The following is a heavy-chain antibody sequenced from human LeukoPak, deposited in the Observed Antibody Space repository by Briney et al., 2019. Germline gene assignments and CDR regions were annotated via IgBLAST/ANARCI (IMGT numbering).Heavy chain of an antibody. D-gene: IGHD4-17*01. CDR1: GFTFSSYA. V-gene: IGHV3-30-3*01. CDR3: ARDTYGDYGDY. J-gene: IGHJ4*02. Sequence: PGGSLRLSCAASGFTFSSYAMHWVRQAPGKGLEWVAVISYDGSNKYYADSVKGRFTISRDNSKNTLYLQMNSLRAEDTAVYYCARDTYGDYGDYWGQGTLVTVSS. CDR2: ISYDGSNK.